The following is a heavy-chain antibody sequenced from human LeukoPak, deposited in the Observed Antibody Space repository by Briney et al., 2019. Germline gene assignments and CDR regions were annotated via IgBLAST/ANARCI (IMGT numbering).Heavy chain of an antibody. V-gene: IGHV1-8*01. J-gene: IGHJ4*02. CDR2: MNPNSGNT. Sequence: AASVKVSCKASGYTFTSYDINWVRQATGQGLEWMGWMNPNSGNTGYEQKFQGRVTMTRDTSISTAYMELSSLRFEDTAVYYCARGNGGIVVVPAAPDYWGQGTLVTVSS. CDR3: ARGNGGIVVVPAAPDY. D-gene: IGHD2-2*01. CDR1: GYTFTSYD.